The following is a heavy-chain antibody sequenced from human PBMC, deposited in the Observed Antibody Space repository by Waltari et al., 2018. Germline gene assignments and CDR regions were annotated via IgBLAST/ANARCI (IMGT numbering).Heavy chain of an antibody. Sequence: QVQLVQSGAEVKKPGASVKVSCKASGYTFTSYAMHWVRQAPGQRLEWMGWINAGNGNTKYSQGFQGRVTITRDTSASTAYMELSSLRSEDMAVYYCARGLPYYDFWSGYWDAFDIWGQGTMVTVSS. D-gene: IGHD3-3*01. CDR3: ARGLPYYDFWSGYWDAFDI. CDR2: INAGNGNT. CDR1: GYTFTSYA. J-gene: IGHJ3*02. V-gene: IGHV1-3*03.